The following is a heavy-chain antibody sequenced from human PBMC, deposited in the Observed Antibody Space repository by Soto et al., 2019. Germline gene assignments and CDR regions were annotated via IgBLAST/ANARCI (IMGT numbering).Heavy chain of an antibody. CDR3: ARDRELVGFRYYYGMDV. J-gene: IGHJ6*02. D-gene: IGHD1-26*01. CDR2: ISAYNGNT. Sequence: ASVKVSCKASGYTFTSYGISWVRKAPGQGLEWMGWISAYNGNTNYAQKLQGRVTMTTDTSTSTAYMELRSLRSDDTAVYYCARDRELVGFRYYYGMDVWGQGTTVTVSS. CDR1: GYTFTSYG. V-gene: IGHV1-18*01.